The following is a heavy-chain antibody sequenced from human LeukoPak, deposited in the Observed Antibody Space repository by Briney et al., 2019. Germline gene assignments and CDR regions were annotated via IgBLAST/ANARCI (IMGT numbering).Heavy chain of an antibody. J-gene: IGHJ5*02. CDR3: ARGPPSTIFGVVITNWFDP. D-gene: IGHD3-3*01. V-gene: IGHV1-2*02. CDR2: INPNSGGT. CDR1: GGTFSSYA. Sequence: ASVKVSCKASGGTFSSYAISWVRQAPGQGLEWMGWINPNSGGTNYAQKFQGRVTMTRDTSISTAYMELSRLRSDDTAVYYCARGPPSTIFGVVITNWFDPWGQGTLVTVSS.